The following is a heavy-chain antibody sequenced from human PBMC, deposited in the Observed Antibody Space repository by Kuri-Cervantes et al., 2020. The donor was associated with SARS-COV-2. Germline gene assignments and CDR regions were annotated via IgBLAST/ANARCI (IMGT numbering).Heavy chain of an antibody. V-gene: IGHV3-21*01. CDR3: ATGLLWFGEFHY. CDR2: ISSSSSYI. Sequence: GESLKISCAASGFTFSSYSMNWVRQAPGKGLEWVSSISSSSSYIYYADSVKGRFTISRDNAKNTLYLQMNSLRAEDTAVYHCATGLLWFGEFHYWGQGTLVTVSS. J-gene: IGHJ4*02. CDR1: GFTFSSYS. D-gene: IGHD3-10*01.